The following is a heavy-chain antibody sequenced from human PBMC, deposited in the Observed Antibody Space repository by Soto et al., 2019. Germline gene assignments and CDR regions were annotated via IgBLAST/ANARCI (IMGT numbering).Heavy chain of an antibody. V-gene: IGHV4-59*01. CDR3: ARLGYCSSTPCSLGDFDT. J-gene: IGHJ3*02. CDR2: TYYSVST. Sequence: SETLSPTCTLSGASISTYYCSWIRQPPGKLLEWIGYTYYSVSTNYNPCLKRRVTISVDTSKNQFSLKRSSVPAADTAAFYCARLGYCSSTPCSLGDFDTWGQGTMVTVSS. CDR1: GASISTYY. D-gene: IGHD2-2*01.